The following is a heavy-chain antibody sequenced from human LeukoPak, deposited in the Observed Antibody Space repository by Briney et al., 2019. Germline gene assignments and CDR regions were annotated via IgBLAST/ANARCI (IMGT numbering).Heavy chain of an antibody. Sequence: SETLSLTCTVSGGSISSYYWSWIRQPPGKGLEWIGYIYYSGSTNYNPSLKSRLTISVDTSKNQFSLKLTSVTAADTAVYYCARTAEGGYTYDYFYYYYMDVWGKGTTVTISS. CDR3: ARTAEGGYTYDYFYYYYMDV. CDR1: GGSISSYY. D-gene: IGHD5-18*01. V-gene: IGHV4-59*01. J-gene: IGHJ6*03. CDR2: IYYSGST.